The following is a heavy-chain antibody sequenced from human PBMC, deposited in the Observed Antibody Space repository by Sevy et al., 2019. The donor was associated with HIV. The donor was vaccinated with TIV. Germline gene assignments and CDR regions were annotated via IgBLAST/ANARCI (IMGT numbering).Heavy chain of an antibody. Sequence: GGSLRLSCAASGFTFSSYTMNWVRQVPGKGLEWVSSISSGNSYIHYADSLKGRFTISRDNARNSLYLQMDSLRPEDTAGYHCARGGGSLDAWGQGTLVTVSS. D-gene: IGHD3-16*01. J-gene: IGHJ5*02. CDR3: ARGGGSLDA. CDR1: GFTFSSYT. V-gene: IGHV3-21*06. CDR2: ISSGNSYI.